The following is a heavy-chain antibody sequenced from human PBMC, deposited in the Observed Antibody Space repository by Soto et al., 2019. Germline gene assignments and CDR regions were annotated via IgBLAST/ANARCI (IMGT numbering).Heavy chain of an antibody. CDR1: GGSINNRTYY. Sequence: KISETLSLTCSVSGGSINNRTYYWGWIRQPPGKGLEWIGSISDSGRTYDNPSLKSRVTISSDTSNNQFSLKLSSVTAADTAVYYCARQQYYDSRGLCDYWGQGTLVTVS. V-gene: IGHV4-39*01. CDR2: ISDSGRT. D-gene: IGHD3-22*01. CDR3: ARQQYYDSRGLCDY. J-gene: IGHJ4*02.